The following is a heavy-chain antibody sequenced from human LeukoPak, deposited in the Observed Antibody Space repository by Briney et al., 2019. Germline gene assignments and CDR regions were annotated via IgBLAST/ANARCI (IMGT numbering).Heavy chain of an antibody. CDR3: AKFVGRAVARTSYNV. Sequence: GGSLRLSCAASGFTFSSYAMSWVRQAPGKGLEWVSAISGSGGSTYYADSVKGRFTISRDNSKNTLYLQMNSLRAEDTAVYYCAKFVGRAVARTSYNVWGQGTTVTVSS. CDR2: ISGSGGST. CDR1: GFTFSSYA. V-gene: IGHV3-23*01. J-gene: IGHJ6*02. D-gene: IGHD6-19*01.